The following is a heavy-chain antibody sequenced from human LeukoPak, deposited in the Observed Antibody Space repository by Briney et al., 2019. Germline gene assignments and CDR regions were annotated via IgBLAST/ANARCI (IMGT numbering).Heavy chain of an antibody. Sequence: SQTLSLTCAISGDSVSSNSAAWHWIRQSPSRGLEWLGRTYYRCKWYNDYAVSVKSRITINPDTYKNQFSLQLNSVSPEDTAVYYCVRGGYSSIWSWGQGTLVTVSS. V-gene: IGHV6-1*01. J-gene: IGHJ4*02. D-gene: IGHD6-13*01. CDR3: VRGGYSSIWS. CDR2: TYYRCKWYN. CDR1: GDSVSSNSAA.